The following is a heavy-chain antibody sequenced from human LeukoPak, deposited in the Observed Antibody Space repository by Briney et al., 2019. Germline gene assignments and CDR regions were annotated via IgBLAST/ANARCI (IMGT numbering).Heavy chain of an antibody. CDR1: GFTFSSKA. CDR3: ATTKQARRYFDY. Sequence: GGSRRLSGAGSGFTFSSKARSWVRQAPGKGLKGVSAISGSGGNTYYADSVRGRFTISRDNSKNTLYLQMNTLRAEDTAVYYCATTKQARRYFDYWGQGTLVTVSS. D-gene: IGHD1-1*01. CDR2: ISGSGGNT. V-gene: IGHV3-23*01. J-gene: IGHJ4*02.